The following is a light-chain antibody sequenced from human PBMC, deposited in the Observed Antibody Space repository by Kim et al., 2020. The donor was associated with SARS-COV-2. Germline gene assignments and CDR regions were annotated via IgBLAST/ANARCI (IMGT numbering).Light chain of an antibody. Sequence: PGEGATLSCGASQSVTSGYLAWYQHKPGLAPRLLIYDTSSRATGIPDRFSGSGSGTDFTLTITRLEPEDFAVYYCQQYGSSPLTFGGGTKV. J-gene: IGKJ4*01. CDR2: DTS. CDR3: QQYGSSPLT. CDR1: QSVTSGY. V-gene: IGKV3D-20*01.